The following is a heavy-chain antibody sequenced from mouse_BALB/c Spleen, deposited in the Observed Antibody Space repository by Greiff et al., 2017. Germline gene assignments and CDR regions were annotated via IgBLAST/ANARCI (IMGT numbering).Heavy chain of an antibody. D-gene: IGHD1-2*01. CDR1: GFTFSSFG. CDR3: ARGLLRPYYAMDY. CDR2: ISSGSSTI. J-gene: IGHJ4*01. Sequence: EVKVVESGGGLVQPGGSRKLSCAASGFTFSSFGMHWVRQAPEKGLEWVAYISSGSSTIYYADTVKGRFTISRDNPKNTLFLQMTSLRSEDTAMYYCARGLLRPYYAMDYWGQGTSVTVSS. V-gene: IGHV5-17*02.